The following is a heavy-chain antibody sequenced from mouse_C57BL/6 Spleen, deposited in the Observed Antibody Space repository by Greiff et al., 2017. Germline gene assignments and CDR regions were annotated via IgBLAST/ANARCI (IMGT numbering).Heavy chain of an antibody. J-gene: IGHJ4*01. CDR3: APIYYGNYEDYYAMEY. V-gene: IGHV1-50*01. Sequence: QVQLQQPGAELVKPGASVKLSCKASGYTFTSYWLQWVKQRPGQGLEWIGEIDPSDSYTNYNQKFKGKATLTVDTSSSTAYMQRSSLTSEDSAVYYCAPIYYGNYEDYYAMEYWGQGTSVTAAS. CDR1: GYTFTSYW. D-gene: IGHD2-1*01. CDR2: IDPSDSYT.